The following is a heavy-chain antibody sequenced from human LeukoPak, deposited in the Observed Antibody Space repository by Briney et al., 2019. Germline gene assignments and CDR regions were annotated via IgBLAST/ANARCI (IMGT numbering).Heavy chain of an antibody. CDR2: ITSSGNTM. V-gene: IGHV3-48*03. D-gene: IGHD4-11*01. CDR3: ARLRSKYWFDP. CDR1: GYTLSRYE. Sequence: PGGSLRLSCAPSGYTLSRYEINCVRHAPGKGREWVSYITSSGNTMYYADSVRGRLTISRDNAKNSLYLQMNSLRADDMAVYYCARLRSKYWFDPWGQGTLVTVSS. J-gene: IGHJ5*02.